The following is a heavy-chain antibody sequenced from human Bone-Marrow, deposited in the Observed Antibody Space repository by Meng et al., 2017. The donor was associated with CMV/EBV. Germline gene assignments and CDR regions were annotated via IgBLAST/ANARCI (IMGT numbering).Heavy chain of an antibody. D-gene: IGHD1-26*01. CDR2: IYHSGTT. J-gene: IGHJ2*01. CDR1: GYSISSGYY. V-gene: IGHV4-38-2*02. CDR3: ACLPGASYQGAVYWLFDL. Sequence: SETLSLICTISGYSISSGYYWGWIRQPPGKGLEWIGSIYHSGTTYYNPSLNNRVTVSVDTSKSQFSLKLTSMTAADTAVYFCACLPGASYQGAVYWLFDLWGRGTRVTVSS.